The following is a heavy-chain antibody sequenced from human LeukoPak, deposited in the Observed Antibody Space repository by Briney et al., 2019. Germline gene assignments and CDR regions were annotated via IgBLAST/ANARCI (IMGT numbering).Heavy chain of an antibody. CDR1: GFIFRNHW. J-gene: IGHJ4*02. CDR3: ARGPNYGDRVDYFDY. Sequence: GGSLRLSCAASGFIFRNHWMSWVRQAPGRGLEWVAHIKQDGNEKHYVDSVEGRFTLSRDDSKNSLYLQMNSLRVDDSAVYYCARGPNYGDRVDYFDYWGQGTLVTVSS. CDR2: IKQDGNEK. D-gene: IGHD4-17*01. V-gene: IGHV3-7*01.